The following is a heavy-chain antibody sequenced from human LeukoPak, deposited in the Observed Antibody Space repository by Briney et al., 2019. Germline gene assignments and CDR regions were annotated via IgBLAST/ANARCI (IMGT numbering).Heavy chain of an antibody. CDR2: IYYSGST. V-gene: IGHV4-59*08. CDR3: ARTSYSSSHDD. D-gene: IGHD6-6*01. Sequence: NPSETLSLTCTVSGGSISSYYWSWIRQPPGKGLEWIGYIYYSGSTNYNPSLKSRVTISVDTSKNQFSLKLSSVTAADTAVYYCARTSYSSSHDDWGQGTLVTVSS. J-gene: IGHJ4*02. CDR1: GGSISSYY.